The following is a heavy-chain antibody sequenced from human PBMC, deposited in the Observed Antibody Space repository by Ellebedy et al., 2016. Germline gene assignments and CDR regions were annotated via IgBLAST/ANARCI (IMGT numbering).Heavy chain of an antibody. J-gene: IGHJ4*02. V-gene: IGHV3-30-3*01. CDR1: GFSFSYYA. D-gene: IGHD3-3*01. Sequence: GGSLRLSXAASGFSFSYYAMHWVRQAPGKGLEWVAVISYDASNEYYADSVKGRFTISRDNSKNTVYLQMNSLRAEDTAVYYCAKGTGVSIFGVLTDWGQGTLVTVSS. CDR3: AKGTGVSIFGVLTD. CDR2: ISYDASNE.